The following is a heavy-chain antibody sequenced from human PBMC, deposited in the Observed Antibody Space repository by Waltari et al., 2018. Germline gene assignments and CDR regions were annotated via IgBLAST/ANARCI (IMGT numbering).Heavy chain of an antibody. J-gene: IGHJ4*02. D-gene: IGHD6-6*01. CDR2: MKPNRCNT. V-gene: IGHV1-8*01. CDR1: GYTFTSYD. Sequence: QVQLVQSGAEVQKPGASVKVSCKASGYTFTSYDINWVRQATGQGLEGMGWMKPNRCNTGYAQKYQGGVTMTRNTHISTAYMELSSLRCEDTAVYYCARGGKSSDYWGQGTLVTVSS. CDR3: ARGGKSSDY.